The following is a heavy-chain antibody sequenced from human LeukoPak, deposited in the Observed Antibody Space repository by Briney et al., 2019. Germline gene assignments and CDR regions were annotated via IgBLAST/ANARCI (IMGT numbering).Heavy chain of an antibody. CDR2: IHYSGST. J-gene: IGHJ4*02. CDR1: GGSISGYY. CDR3: ARLNLIGSSPVHHFDY. D-gene: IGHD6-13*01. Sequence: SETLSLTCTVSGGSISGYYWSWIRQPPGKGLEYIAYIHYSGSTDYNPSLKSRVTISVDTSKNQFSLKISSVTAADTAVYYCARLNLIGSSPVHHFDYWGQGILVTVSS. V-gene: IGHV4-59*08.